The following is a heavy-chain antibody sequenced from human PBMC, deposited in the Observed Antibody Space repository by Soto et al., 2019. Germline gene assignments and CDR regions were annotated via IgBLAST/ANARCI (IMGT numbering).Heavy chain of an antibody. J-gene: IGHJ4*02. CDR2: INWNDDK. CDR1: GLSLSSTGVG. D-gene: IGHD3-22*01. CDR3: ARSGHNSGFFYYDY. Sequence: QITLKESGPTLVKVTQTVTLTCTFSGLSLSSTGVGVGWIRQPPGKALEGLALINWNDDKRYNPSLKSRLTITKDTSKNQVVLTMTNMDPVDTATYYCARSGHNSGFFYYDYWGQGTLVTVSS. V-gene: IGHV2-5*01.